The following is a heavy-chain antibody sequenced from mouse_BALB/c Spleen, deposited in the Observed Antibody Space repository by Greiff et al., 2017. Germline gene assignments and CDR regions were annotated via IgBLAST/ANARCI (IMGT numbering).Heavy chain of an antibody. J-gene: IGHJ2*01. Sequence: EVKLVESGGGLVKPGGSLKLSCAASGFAFSSYDMSWVRQTPEKRLEWVAYISSGGGSTYYPDTVKGRFTISRDNAKNTLYLQMSSLKSEDTAMYYCARHVDGYSFDYWGQGTTLTVSS. CDR3: ARHVDGYSFDY. V-gene: IGHV5-12-1*01. CDR2: ISSGGGST. D-gene: IGHD2-3*01. CDR1: GFAFSSYD.